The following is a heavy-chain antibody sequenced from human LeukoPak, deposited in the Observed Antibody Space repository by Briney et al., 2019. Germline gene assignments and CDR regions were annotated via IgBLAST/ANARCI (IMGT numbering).Heavy chain of an antibody. V-gene: IGHV1-69*04. CDR3: ARDCCSSTSCYYDY. Sequence: SVKVSCKASGGTFSSYAISWVRQAPGQELEWMGRIIPILGIANYAQKFQGRVTITADKSTSTAYMELSSLRSEDTAVYYCARDCCSSTSCYYDYWGQGTLVTVSS. CDR2: IIPILGIA. D-gene: IGHD2-2*01. J-gene: IGHJ4*02. CDR1: GGTFSSYA.